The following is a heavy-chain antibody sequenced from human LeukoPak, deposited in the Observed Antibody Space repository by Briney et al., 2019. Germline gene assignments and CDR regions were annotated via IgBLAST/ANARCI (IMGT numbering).Heavy chain of an antibody. Sequence: ASVKVSCKASGYTFTGYYMHWVRQAPGQGLEWMGWINPDSGGTNYAQKFQGRVTMTRDTSISTAYMELSGLRSDDTAVYYCARDGSSSWFHFDYWGQGTLVTVSS. D-gene: IGHD6-13*01. CDR2: INPDSGGT. CDR1: GYTFTGYY. CDR3: ARDGSSSWFHFDY. J-gene: IGHJ4*02. V-gene: IGHV1-2*02.